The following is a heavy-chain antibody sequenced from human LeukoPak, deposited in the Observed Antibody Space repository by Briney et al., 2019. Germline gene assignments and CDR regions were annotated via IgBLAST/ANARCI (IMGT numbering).Heavy chain of an antibody. J-gene: IGHJ4*02. Sequence: GGSLRLSCAASGFTFSSYGMHWARQAPGKGLEWVAVISYDGSNKYYADSVKGRFTISRDNSKNTLYLQMNSLRAEDTAVYYCAKGHSGSYRTFDYWGQGTLVTVSS. D-gene: IGHD1-26*01. CDR1: GFTFSSYG. CDR3: AKGHSGSYRTFDY. CDR2: ISYDGSNK. V-gene: IGHV3-30*18.